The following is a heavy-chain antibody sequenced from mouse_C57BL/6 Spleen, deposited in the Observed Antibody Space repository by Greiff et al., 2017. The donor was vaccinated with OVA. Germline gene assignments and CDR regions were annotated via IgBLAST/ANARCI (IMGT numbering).Heavy chain of an antibody. CDR1: GYTFTSYG. Sequence: VQLQESGAELARPGASVKLSCKASGYTFTSYGISWVKQRTGQGLEWIGEIYPRSGNNYYNEKFKGKATLTADKSSSTAYMELRSLTSEDSAVYVCAIPSYGSSYFDYWGQGTTLTVSS. D-gene: IGHD1-1*01. V-gene: IGHV1-81*01. CDR2: IYPRSGNN. J-gene: IGHJ2*01. CDR3: AIPSYGSSYFDY.